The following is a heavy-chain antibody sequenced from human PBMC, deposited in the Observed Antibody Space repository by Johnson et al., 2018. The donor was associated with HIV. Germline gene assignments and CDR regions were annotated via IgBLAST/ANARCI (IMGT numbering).Heavy chain of an antibody. D-gene: IGHD3-22*01. V-gene: IGHV3-74*02. CDR1: GFTFSNAW. J-gene: IGHJ3*02. Sequence: VQLVESGGGLVKPGGSLRLSCAASGFTFSNAWMHWVRQAPGKGLVWVSRIRNDGSATTYADSVKGRFTISSDNSRNALYLQMNSLRAEDTAVYYCARGLDYYDSSGFRSASFDIWGQGTMVIVSP. CDR3: ARGLDYYDSSGFRSASFDI. CDR2: IRNDGSAT.